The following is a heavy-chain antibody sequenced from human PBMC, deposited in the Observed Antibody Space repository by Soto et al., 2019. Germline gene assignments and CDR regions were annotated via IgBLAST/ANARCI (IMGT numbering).Heavy chain of an antibody. J-gene: IGHJ4*02. CDR2: VIPMFGTP. CDR3: AIMDSSGWGGDLGY. Sequence: QVQLVQSGAEVKKPGSSVKVSCKASGGTFSNYAITWVRQAPGQGLEWMGGVIPMFGTPNYAQKFQDRVTIPADDSTNTAYMGRSSLISEDTAVYYCAIMDSSGWGGDLGYWGQGTLVTVSS. V-gene: IGHV1-69*12. CDR1: GGTFSNYA. D-gene: IGHD6-19*01.